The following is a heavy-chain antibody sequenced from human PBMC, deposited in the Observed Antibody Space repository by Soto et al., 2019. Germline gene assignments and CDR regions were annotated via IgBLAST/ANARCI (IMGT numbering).Heavy chain of an antibody. CDR3: AASPSFWQNYYYGAMDV. CDR2: ISAGNGNT. V-gene: IGHV1-18*01. J-gene: IGHJ6*02. CDR1: GYSFTRYY. Sequence: ASVKVSCKASGYSFTRYYINWVRQAPGQGLEWMGWISAGNGNTNYEQKLQDRVTITTDTSTNTAYMDLSGLRSEDTAVYYCAASPSFWQNYYYGAMDVWGQGTTVTVSS.